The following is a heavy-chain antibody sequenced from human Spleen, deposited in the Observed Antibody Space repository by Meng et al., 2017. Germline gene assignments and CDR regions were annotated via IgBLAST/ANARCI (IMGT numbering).Heavy chain of an antibody. D-gene: IGHD6-19*01. CDR2: ISYDGSNK. CDR1: GFTFSSYA. J-gene: IGHJ3*01. Sequence: GESLKISCAASGFTFSSYAMHWVRQAPGKGLEWVAVISYDGSNKYYADSVKGSFTISRDNSKNTLYLQIDSLRPEDTAVYFCARDRHSKGWYETVDVWGQGTMVTVSS. CDR3: ARDRHSKGWYETVDV. V-gene: IGHV3-30*04.